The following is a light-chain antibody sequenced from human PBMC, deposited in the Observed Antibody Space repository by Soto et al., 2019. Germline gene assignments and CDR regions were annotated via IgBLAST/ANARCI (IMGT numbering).Light chain of an antibody. J-gene: IGLJ1*01. CDR1: SSDIGGYNY. V-gene: IGLV2-14*03. Sequence: QSALTQPASVSGSPGQSITISCTGTSSDIGGYNYVSWYQQLPGKVPKLIIYDVSNRPSGVSDRFSGSKSGNAASLTISGLQAEDEADYYCSSYPSTSTLYVFGPGTKVTVL. CDR3: SSYPSTSTLYV. CDR2: DVS.